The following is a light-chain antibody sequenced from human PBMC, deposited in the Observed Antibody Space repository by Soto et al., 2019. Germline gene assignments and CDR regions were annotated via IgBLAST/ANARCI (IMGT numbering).Light chain of an antibody. Sequence: IVLIPSPAVLSMYQGERATLSCRASQSVSSYLAWYQHKPGQAPRLLIYDASNRATGIPARFSGSGSGTDFTLTISSLEPEDFALYYCQERSNWPSFGQGTRLEIK. CDR1: QSVSSY. CDR3: QERSNWPS. J-gene: IGKJ5*01. V-gene: IGKV3-11*01. CDR2: DAS.